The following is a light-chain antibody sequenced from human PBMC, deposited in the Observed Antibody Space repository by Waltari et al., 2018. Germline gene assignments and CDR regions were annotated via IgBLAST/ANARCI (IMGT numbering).Light chain of an antibody. CDR3: QTGGHGTWV. Sequence: QLVVTQSPSASASLGASVKLTCTLSSGHSSNLIAWLQQQPEKGPRYLMKVNSDGSHSRGDEVPDRFSGSSSGAERYLTISSLQAEGEADYYCQTGGHGTWVFGGGTKLTVL. V-gene: IGLV4-69*01. CDR2: VNSDGSH. J-gene: IGLJ3*02. CDR1: SGHSSNL.